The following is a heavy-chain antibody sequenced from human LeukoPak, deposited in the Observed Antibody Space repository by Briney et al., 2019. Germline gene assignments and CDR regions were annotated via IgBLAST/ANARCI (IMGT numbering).Heavy chain of an antibody. J-gene: IGHJ4*02. CDR1: GFTFSSYE. Sequence: GGSLRLSCAASGFTFSSYEMNWVRQAPGKGLEWVSYISSSGSTIYYADSVKGRFTISRDNAKNSLYLQMNSLRAEDTAVYYCAKVLYSGSYYYFDYWGQGTLVTVSS. D-gene: IGHD1-26*01. CDR2: ISSSGSTI. CDR3: AKVLYSGSYYYFDY. V-gene: IGHV3-48*03.